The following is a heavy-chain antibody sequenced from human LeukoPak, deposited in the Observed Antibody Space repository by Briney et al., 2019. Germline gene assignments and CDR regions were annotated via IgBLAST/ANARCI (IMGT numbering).Heavy chain of an antibody. V-gene: IGHV1-2*02. CDR3: ARSSNWNYMEFDP. J-gene: IGHJ5*02. CDR1: GCTFTGYY. D-gene: IGHD1-7*01. CDR2: INPNSGGT. Sequence: ASVKVSCKASGCTFTGYYMHWVREAPGQGLEWMGWINPNSGGTNYAQKFQGRVTMTRDTSISTAYMELSRLRSDDTAVYYCARSSNWNYMEFDPWGQGNLVTVSS.